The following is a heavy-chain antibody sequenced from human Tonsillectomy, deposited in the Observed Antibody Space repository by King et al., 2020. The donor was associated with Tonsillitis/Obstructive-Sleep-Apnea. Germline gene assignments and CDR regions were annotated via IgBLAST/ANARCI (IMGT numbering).Heavy chain of an antibody. D-gene: IGHD2-15*01. CDR2: INPSDGIT. CDR1: GYTFTRYY. J-gene: IGHJ4*02. V-gene: IGHV1-46*01. Sequence: QLVQSGAEVKKPGASVKVSCKAYGYTFTRYYIHWVRQAPGQGLEWMGIINPSDGITTYAQKFQGRVTMTRDTSTNTVHMELSSLRSEDTAVYFCARDDKDDRYLDHWGQGTLVTVSS. CDR3: ARDDKDDRYLDH.